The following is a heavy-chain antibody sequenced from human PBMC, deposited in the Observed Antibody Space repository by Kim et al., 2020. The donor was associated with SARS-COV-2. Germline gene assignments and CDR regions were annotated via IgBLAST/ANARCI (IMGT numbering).Heavy chain of an antibody. CDR1: GGSISSYY. J-gene: IGHJ3*02. V-gene: IGHV4-59*08. Sequence: SETLSLTCTVSGGSISSYYWSWIRQPPGKGLEWIGYIYYSGSTNYNPSLKSRVTISVDTSKNQFSLKLSSVTAADTAVYYCARTNYYDSIGDAFDIWGQGTMVTVCS. CDR3: ARTNYYDSIGDAFDI. CDR2: IYYSGST. D-gene: IGHD3-22*01.